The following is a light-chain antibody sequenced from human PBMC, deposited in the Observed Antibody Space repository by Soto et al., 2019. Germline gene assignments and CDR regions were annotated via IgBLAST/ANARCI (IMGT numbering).Light chain of an antibody. J-gene: IGKJ2*01. CDR3: MQATHSPPYT. Sequence: DVVMTQSPLSLPVTHGQPAAISCRSSQSLVNSDGCTYLNWLQQRPGQSPRRLIYQVSKRDSGVPDRFSGSGSGTDFTLKISRVEAEDVGVYYCMQATHSPPYTFGQGTNLELK. CDR2: QVS. V-gene: IGKV2-30*01. CDR1: QSLVNSDGCTY.